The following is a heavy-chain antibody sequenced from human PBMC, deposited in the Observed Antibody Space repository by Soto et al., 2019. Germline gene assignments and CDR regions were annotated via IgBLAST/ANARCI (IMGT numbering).Heavy chain of an antibody. CDR1: GYSFTSYW. V-gene: IGHV5-10-1*01. Sequence: GESLKISCKGSGYSFTSYWISWVRQMPGKGLEWMGRIDPSDSYTNYSPSFQGHVTISADKSISTAYLQWSSLKASDTAMYYCASTSPKYHILPGYYNLWCPGTLLTVSS. CDR3: ASTSPKYHILPGYYNL. J-gene: IGHJ5*02. CDR2: IDPSDSYT. D-gene: IGHD3-9*01.